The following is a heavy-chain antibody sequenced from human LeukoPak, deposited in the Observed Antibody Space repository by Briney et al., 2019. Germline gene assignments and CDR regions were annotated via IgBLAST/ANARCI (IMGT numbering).Heavy chain of an antibody. Sequence: ASVKVSCKASGYTFTGYYMHWVRQAPGQGLEWMGWINPNSGGTNYAQKFQGRVTMTRDTSISTAYMELSRPRSDDTAMYYCARSSGWKYNIDYWGQGTLVTVSS. CDR2: INPNSGGT. CDR1: GYTFTGYY. D-gene: IGHD6-19*01. CDR3: ARSSGWKYNIDY. J-gene: IGHJ4*02. V-gene: IGHV1-2*02.